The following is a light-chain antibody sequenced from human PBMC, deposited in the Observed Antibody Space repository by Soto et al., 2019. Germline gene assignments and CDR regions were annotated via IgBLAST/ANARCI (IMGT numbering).Light chain of an antibody. Sequence: DIQMTQSPSTLSASVGDTVTITCRASQSIKSWLAWYQQKPGRAPKVLISKASSLQSGISSRFSGSGSGTEFSLPISSLQPEDSATYYCQQYNSYPYTFGQGTKLEIK. CDR3: QQYNSYPYT. CDR1: QSIKSW. V-gene: IGKV1-5*03. CDR2: KAS. J-gene: IGKJ2*01.